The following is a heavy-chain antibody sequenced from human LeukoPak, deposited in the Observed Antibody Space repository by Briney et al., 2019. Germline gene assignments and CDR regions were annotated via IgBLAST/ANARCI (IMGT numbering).Heavy chain of an antibody. CDR1: GYTFTSYD. V-gene: IGHV1-8*03. J-gene: IGHJ3*02. CDR3: ARDSRFRGRAFDI. CDR2: MNPNSGNT. D-gene: IGHD4-11*01. Sequence: ASVKVSCKASGYTFTSYDINWVRQATGQGLEWMGWMNPNSGNTGYAQKFQGRVTITRNTSISTAYMELSSLRSEDTAVYYCARDSRFRGRAFDIWGQGTMVTVSS.